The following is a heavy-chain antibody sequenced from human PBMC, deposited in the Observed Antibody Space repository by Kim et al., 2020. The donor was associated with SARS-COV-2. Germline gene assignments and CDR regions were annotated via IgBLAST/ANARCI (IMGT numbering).Heavy chain of an antibody. D-gene: IGHD3-9*01. J-gene: IGHJ4*02. Sequence: RFTISRDTAKNQLYLQMNSLRAEDTAVYYCARGNYDILTGYYVRGSYFDYWGQGTLVTVSS. CDR3: ARGNYDILTGYYVRGSYFDY. V-gene: IGHV3-7*04.